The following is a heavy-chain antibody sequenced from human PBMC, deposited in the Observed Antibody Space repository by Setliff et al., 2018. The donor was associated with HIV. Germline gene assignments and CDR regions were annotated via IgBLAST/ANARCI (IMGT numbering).Heavy chain of an antibody. J-gene: IGHJ6*03. CDR3: ARDQPRITMIVVVPFPMDV. CDR1: GFTFSSYS. CDR2: ISSSSRYI. Sequence: GGSLRLSCAASGFTFSSYSMNWVRQAPGKGLEWVSSISSSSRYIYYADSVKGRFTISRDNAKNSLYLQMNSLRAEDTAVYYCARDQPRITMIVVVPFPMDVWGKGTTVTVSS. D-gene: IGHD3-22*01. V-gene: IGHV3-21*01.